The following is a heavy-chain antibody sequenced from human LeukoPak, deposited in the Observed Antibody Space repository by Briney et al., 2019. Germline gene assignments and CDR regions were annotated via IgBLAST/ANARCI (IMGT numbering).Heavy chain of an antibody. V-gene: IGHV3-23*01. J-gene: IGHJ4*02. D-gene: IGHD3-16*01. CDR3: ARVNVCPRCHFDY. Sequence: GGSLRLSCEASGFSFNRYAMSWVRQAPGKGLECVSVFDGSRTYYTDSVRGRFTISRDNAKNTLYLQMNTLRAEDTAVYYCARVNVCPRCHFDYWGQGTLVTVSS. CDR2: FDGSRT. CDR1: GFSFNRYA.